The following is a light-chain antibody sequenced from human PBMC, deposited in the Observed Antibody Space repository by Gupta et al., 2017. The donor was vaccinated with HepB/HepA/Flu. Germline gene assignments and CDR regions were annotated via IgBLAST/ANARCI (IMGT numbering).Light chain of an antibody. Sequence: QSALTQPPSVSGSPGQSVTISCTGTSSDIGSYNRVSWYQQSPGTAPKLIIYEVGNRPSGVPDRFSGSKSGNTASLTISGLQTEDEADYYCSSYTTSSTYVFGIGTKVTV. CDR1: SSDIGSYNR. J-gene: IGLJ1*01. CDR2: EVG. V-gene: IGLV2-18*02. CDR3: SSYTTSSTYV.